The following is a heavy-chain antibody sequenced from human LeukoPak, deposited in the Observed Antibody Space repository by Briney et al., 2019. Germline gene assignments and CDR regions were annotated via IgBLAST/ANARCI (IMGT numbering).Heavy chain of an antibody. J-gene: IGHJ4*02. D-gene: IGHD5-18*01. CDR2: ISYDGSNK. Sequence: GGSLRLSCAASGFTFSSYAMHWVRQAPGKGLEWVAVISYDGSNKYYADSVKGRFTISRDNSKNTLYLQMNSLRAEDTAVYYCAREGRYSYGSYYFDYWGQGTLVTVSS. CDR1: GFTFSSYA. V-gene: IGHV3-30-3*01. CDR3: AREGRYSYGSYYFDY.